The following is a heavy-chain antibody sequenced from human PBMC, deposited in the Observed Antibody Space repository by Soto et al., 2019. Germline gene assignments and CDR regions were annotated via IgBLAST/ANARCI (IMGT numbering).Heavy chain of an antibody. CDR1: GFTFSSYA. V-gene: IGHV3-23*01. D-gene: IGHD3-9*01. Sequence: GGSLRLSCAASGFTFSSYAMSWVRQAPGKGLEWVSAISGSGGSTYYADSVKGRFTISRDNSKNTLYLQMNSLRAEDTAVYYCAKDPSTHRYDILTGDHDYWGQGTLVTVSS. CDR3: AKDPSTHRYDILTGDHDY. J-gene: IGHJ4*02. CDR2: ISGSGGST.